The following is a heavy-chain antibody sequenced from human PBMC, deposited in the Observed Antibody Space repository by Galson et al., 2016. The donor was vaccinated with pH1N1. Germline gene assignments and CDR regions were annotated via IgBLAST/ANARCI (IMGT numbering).Heavy chain of an antibody. V-gene: IGHV3-48*03. CDR1: GFTFSSWH. J-gene: IGHJ3*02. CDR3: AREDIIDEAAAGFDI. Sequence: SLRLSCAASGFTFSSWHMDWVRQAPGEGLEWISFITYTSATIYYADSVKGRFTVSRDNAENSVFLQMNSLRVEDAAVYYCAREDIIDEAAAGFDIWGQGTMVTVSS. CDR2: ITYTSATI. D-gene: IGHD6-13*01.